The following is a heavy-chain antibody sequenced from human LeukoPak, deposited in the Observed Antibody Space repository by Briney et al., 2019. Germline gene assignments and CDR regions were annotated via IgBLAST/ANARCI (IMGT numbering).Heavy chain of an antibody. CDR2: IYYSGST. CDR1: GGSISSSSYY. V-gene: IGHV4-39*07. CDR3: ARGPRPFWSGYYLYYFDY. J-gene: IGHJ4*02. Sequence: SETLSLTCTVSGGSISSSSYYWGWIRQPPGKGLEWIGSIYYSGSTYYNPSLKSRVTISVDTSKNQFSLKLSSVTAADTAVYYCARGPRPFWSGYYLYYFDYWGQGTLVTVSS. D-gene: IGHD3-3*01.